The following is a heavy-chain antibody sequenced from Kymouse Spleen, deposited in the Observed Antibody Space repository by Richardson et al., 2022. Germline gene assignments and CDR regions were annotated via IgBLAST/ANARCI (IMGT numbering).Heavy chain of an antibody. J-gene: IGHJ6*02. V-gene: IGHV3-33*01. Sequence: QVQLVESGGGVVQPGRSLRLSCAASGFTFSSYGMHWVRQAPGKGLEWVAVIWYDGSNKYYADSVKGRFTISRDNSKNTLYLQMNSLRAEDTAVYYCAREGRYSYGYGDYYYYGMDVWGQGTTVTVSS. CDR3: AREGRYSYGYGDYYYYGMDV. CDR2: IWYDGSNK. D-gene: IGHD5-18,IGHD5-18*01. CDR1: GFTFSSYG.